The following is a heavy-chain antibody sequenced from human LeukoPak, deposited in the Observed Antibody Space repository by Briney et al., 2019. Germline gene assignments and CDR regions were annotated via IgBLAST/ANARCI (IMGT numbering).Heavy chain of an antibody. D-gene: IGHD6-6*01. CDR1: GGSFSGYH. V-gene: IGHV4-34*01. J-gene: IGHJ5*02. Sequence: SETLSLTCAVYGGSFSGYHWSWIRQPPGKGLEWIGEINHSGSANYNPSLKSRVTISVDTSKNQFSLKLSSVTAADTAVYYCARSPPSSLETWGQGTLVTVSS. CDR3: ARSPPSSLET. CDR2: INHSGSA.